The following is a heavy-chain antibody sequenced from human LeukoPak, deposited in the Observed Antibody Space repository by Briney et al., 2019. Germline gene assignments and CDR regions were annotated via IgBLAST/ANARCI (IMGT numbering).Heavy chain of an antibody. CDR2: IYWDDDK. D-gene: IGHD3-9*01. Sequence: ESGPTLVKPTQTLTLTCTFSGFSLSTSGVGVGWTRQPPGKALEWLALIYWDDDKRYSPSLKSRLTITKDTSKNQVVLTMTNMDPVDTATYYCAHIQNILTGYYRSQYNWFDPWGQGTLVTVSP. J-gene: IGHJ5*02. V-gene: IGHV2-5*02. CDR1: GFSLSTSGVG. CDR3: AHIQNILTGYYRSQYNWFDP.